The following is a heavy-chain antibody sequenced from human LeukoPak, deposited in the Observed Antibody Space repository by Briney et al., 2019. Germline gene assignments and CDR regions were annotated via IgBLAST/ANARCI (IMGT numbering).Heavy chain of an antibody. J-gene: IGHJ4*02. V-gene: IGHV4-39*07. Sequence: SETLSLTCTVSGGSISSSSYYWGWIRQPPGKGLQWIGSIYYSGSTYYNPSLKSRVTISVDTSKNQFSLKLSSVTAADTAVYYCARFNILRRYLDRYYFDYWGQGTLVTVSS. CDR2: IYYSGST. D-gene: IGHD2/OR15-2a*01. CDR3: ARFNILRRYLDRYYFDY. CDR1: GGSISSSSYY.